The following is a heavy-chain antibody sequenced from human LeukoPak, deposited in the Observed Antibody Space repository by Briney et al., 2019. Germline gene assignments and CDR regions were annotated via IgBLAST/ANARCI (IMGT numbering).Heavy chain of an antibody. CDR2: ISYDGSNK. CDR3: ARDSPGYCSGGSCSDAFDI. V-gene: IGHV3-30*04. Sequence: GGSLRLSCAASGFTFSSYAMHWVRQAPGKGLEWVAAISYDGSNKYYADSVKGRFTISRDNSKNTLYLQMNSLRAEDTAVYYCARDSPGYCSGGSCSDAFDIWGQGTMVTVSS. CDR1: GFTFSSYA. D-gene: IGHD2-15*01. J-gene: IGHJ3*02.